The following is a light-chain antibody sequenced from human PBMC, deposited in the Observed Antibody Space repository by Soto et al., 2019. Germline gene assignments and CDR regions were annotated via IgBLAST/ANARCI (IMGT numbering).Light chain of an antibody. CDR1: QSLNTN. CDR3: QQYENLPT. J-gene: IGKJ5*01. V-gene: IGKV3-15*01. CDR2: GAS. Sequence: ETVMTQSPATLSVSPGEGASLSCRASQSLNTNLAWYQQKLGQAPRVLIYGASTRATGIPARFSGSGSGTEFTLTISGLQSEDIATYYCQQYENLPTFGQGTRLEIK.